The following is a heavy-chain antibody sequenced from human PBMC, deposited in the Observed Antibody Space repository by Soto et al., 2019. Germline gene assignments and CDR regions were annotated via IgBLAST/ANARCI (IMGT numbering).Heavy chain of an antibody. CDR2: IGAYNGDT. CDR1: GYTFSTYG. J-gene: IGHJ3*02. Sequence: ASVKVSCKASGYTFSTYGISWVRQAPGQGPKWMGWIGAYNGDTNYAQKLQGRVTMTTDTSTSTAYMELTSLRSDDTAIYYCARDRGYSPDSFDIWGQGTMVTVSS. CDR3: ARDRGYSPDSFDI. D-gene: IGHD5-18*01. V-gene: IGHV1-18*01.